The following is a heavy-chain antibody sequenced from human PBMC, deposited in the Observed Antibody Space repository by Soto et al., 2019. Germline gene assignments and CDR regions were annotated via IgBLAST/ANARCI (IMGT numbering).Heavy chain of an antibody. V-gene: IGHV3-30-3*01. D-gene: IGHD2-2*01. Sequence: GGSLRLSCAASGFTFSSYAMHWVRQAPGKGLEWVAVISYDGSNKYYADSVKGRFTISRDNSKNTLYLQMNSLRAEDTAVYYCAREADAFYCSSTSCAYDGYFDYWGQGTLVTVSS. J-gene: IGHJ4*02. CDR3: AREADAFYCSSTSCAYDGYFDY. CDR1: GFTFSSYA. CDR2: ISYDGSNK.